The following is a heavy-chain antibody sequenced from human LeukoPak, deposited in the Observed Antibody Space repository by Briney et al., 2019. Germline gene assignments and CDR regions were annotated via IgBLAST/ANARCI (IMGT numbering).Heavy chain of an antibody. CDR3: ARLTMVRGVPGMDV. J-gene: IGHJ6*02. Sequence: GDSLRLSCVASGFTFSSYSMNWVRQAPGKGLEWVSSISSSSSYIYYADSVKGRFTISRDNAKNTLYLQMNSLRAEDTAVYYCARLTMVRGVPGMDVWGQGTTVTVSS. CDR1: GFTFSSYS. D-gene: IGHD3-10*01. CDR2: ISSSSSYI. V-gene: IGHV3-21*01.